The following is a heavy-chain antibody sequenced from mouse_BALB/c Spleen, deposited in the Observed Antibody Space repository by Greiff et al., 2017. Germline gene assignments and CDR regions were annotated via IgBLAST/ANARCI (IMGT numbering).Heavy chain of an antibody. V-gene: IGHV1-7*01. CDR2: INPSTGYT. J-gene: IGHJ4*01. CDR3: ASGRFYAMDY. CDR1: GYTFTSYW. Sequence: VQLQQSGAELAKPGASVKMSCKASGYTFTSYWMHWVKQRPGQGLEWIGYINPSTGYTEYNQKFKDKATLTADKSSSTAYMQLSSLTSEDSAVYYCASGRFYAMDYWGQGTSVTVSS.